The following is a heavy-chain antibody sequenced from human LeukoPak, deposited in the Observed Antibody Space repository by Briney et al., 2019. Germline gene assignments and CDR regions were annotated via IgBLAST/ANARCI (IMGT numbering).Heavy chain of an antibody. V-gene: IGHV4-38-2*01. CDR3: ARVYYDSSGQYYFDY. CDR2: IYHSGST. D-gene: IGHD3-22*01. CDR1: GGSFSGYY. Sequence: PSETLSLTCAVYGGSFSGYYWGWIRQPPGKGLEWIGSIYHSGSTYYNPSLKSRVTISVDTSKNEFSLKLSSVTAADTAVYYCARVYYDSSGQYYFDYWGQGTLVTVSS. J-gene: IGHJ4*02.